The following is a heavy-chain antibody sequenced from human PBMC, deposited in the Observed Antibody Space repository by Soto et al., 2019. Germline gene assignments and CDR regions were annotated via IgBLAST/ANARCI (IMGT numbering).Heavy chain of an antibody. CDR1: GFTFNTFG. Sequence: EVQVLESGGGLVQPGGSLRLSCAASGFTFNTFGMNWVRQAPGKGLEWGSAISGRGRSTYYADSVKGRFSISRDNSKNMVYLQMNSLRVDDTAVYYCAKDKDSFFRPAAGTDFWGQGTLVTVSS. V-gene: IGHV3-23*01. J-gene: IGHJ4*02. CDR3: AKDKDSFFRPAAGTDF. D-gene: IGHD6-13*01. CDR2: ISGRGRST.